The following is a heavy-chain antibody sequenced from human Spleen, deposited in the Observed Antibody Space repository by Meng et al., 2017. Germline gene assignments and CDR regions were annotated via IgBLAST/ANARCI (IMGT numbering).Heavy chain of an antibody. J-gene: IGHJ6*02. CDR2: INSDGSST. Sequence: GESLKISCAASGFTFRGYWMHWVRQAPGKGLVWVSNINSDGSSTSYAGSVRGRFTISRDNAKNTLYLQMNSLRDDDTAVHYCARLSGWFGIDVWGQGTTVTVSS. D-gene: IGHD6-19*01. V-gene: IGHV3-74*01. CDR3: ARLSGWFGIDV. CDR1: GFTFRGYW.